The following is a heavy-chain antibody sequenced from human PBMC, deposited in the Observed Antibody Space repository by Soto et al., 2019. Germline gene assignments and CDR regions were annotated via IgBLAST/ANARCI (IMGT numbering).Heavy chain of an antibody. CDR2: INPLTGDT. CDR3: ARQQDRGIVAAGFDY. V-gene: IGHV1-2*02. J-gene: IGHJ4*02. D-gene: IGHD6-13*01. CDR1: GYSFTAYY. Sequence: QVQLVQSGAEVEKPGASVKVSCRASGYSFTAYYMHWTRQAPGHGPEWMGWINPLTGDTNYAQRFQGRVAMTRDTSISAAYMELSGLRSDDTAVFYCARQQDRGIVAAGFDYWGQGSLVTVSS.